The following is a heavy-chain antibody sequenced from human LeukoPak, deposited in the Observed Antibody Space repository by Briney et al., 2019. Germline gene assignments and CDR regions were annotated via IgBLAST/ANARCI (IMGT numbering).Heavy chain of an antibody. CDR1: GFTFSSYA. Sequence: GGSLRLSCAASGFTFSSYAMSWVRQAPGKRLEWVSAISGSGGSTYYADSVKGRFTISRDNSKNTLYLQMNSLRAEDTAVYYCARNLGGYSYGGPSSFDYWGQGTLVTVSS. CDR3: ARNLGGYSYGGPSSFDY. V-gene: IGHV3-23*01. D-gene: IGHD5-18*01. CDR2: ISGSGGST. J-gene: IGHJ4*02.